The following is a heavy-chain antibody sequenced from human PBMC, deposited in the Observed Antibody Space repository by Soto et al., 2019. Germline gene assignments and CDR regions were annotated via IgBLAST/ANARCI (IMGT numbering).Heavy chain of an antibody. CDR1: GYTFTSYD. CDR2: VTPRNGDT. CDR3: ARGGSYWARRHYFDS. D-gene: IGHD2-8*02. V-gene: IGHV1-8*02. Sequence: QVQLVQSGAEMKKPGASVKVSCKASGYTFTSYDINWVRQAAGQGPEWMGSVTPRNGDTAFAQIYQGRVTVTSNTSMSTVYMELSNLRSDDTAVYYCARGGSYWARRHYFDSWGQGTLVTVSS. J-gene: IGHJ4*02.